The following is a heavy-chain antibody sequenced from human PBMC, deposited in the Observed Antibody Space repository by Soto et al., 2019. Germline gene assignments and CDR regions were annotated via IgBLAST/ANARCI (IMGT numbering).Heavy chain of an antibody. V-gene: IGHV4-4*07. CDR2: IDTSGST. CDR3: ATAFGGDRNREFNWFDP. J-gene: IGHJ5*02. Sequence: SSETLSLTCTVSGGSISTYYCNWIRQPAGKGLEWIGRIDTSGSTNYNPSLKSRVTMSVDTSENQFSLKLSSVTAADTAVYYWATAFGGDRNREFNWFDPWGQGTLVTVSS. D-gene: IGHD3-16*01. CDR1: GGSISTYY.